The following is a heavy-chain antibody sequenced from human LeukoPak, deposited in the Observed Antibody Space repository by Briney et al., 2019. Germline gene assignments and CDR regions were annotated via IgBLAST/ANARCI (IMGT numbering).Heavy chain of an antibody. J-gene: IGHJ4*02. CDR1: GYSISSGYY. Sequence: PSETLSLTCAVSGYSISSGYYWGWVRQPPGRGLEWIGSMYHSGSTYYNPSLNSRVTISVDTSKNQFSLKLSSVTAADTAVYYCARVLYDSSGYYVDYWGQGTLVTVSS. CDR3: ARVLYDSSGYYVDY. D-gene: IGHD3-22*01. CDR2: MYHSGST. V-gene: IGHV4-38-2*01.